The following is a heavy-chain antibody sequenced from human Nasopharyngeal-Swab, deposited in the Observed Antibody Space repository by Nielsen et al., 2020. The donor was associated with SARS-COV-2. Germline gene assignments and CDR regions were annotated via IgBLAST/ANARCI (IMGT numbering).Heavy chain of an antibody. CDR3: ARGSHVGDY. CDR1: GFTFSTYG. V-gene: IGHV3-30*03. CDR2: ISYDGNNK. J-gene: IGHJ4*02. Sequence: GGSLRLSCAASGFTFSTYGMHWVRQAPGKGLEWLAVISYDGNNKYYADSVKGRFTISRDNSKNTLYLQMNSLRAEDTAVYYCARGSHVGDYWGQGTLVTVSS. D-gene: IGHD1-26*01.